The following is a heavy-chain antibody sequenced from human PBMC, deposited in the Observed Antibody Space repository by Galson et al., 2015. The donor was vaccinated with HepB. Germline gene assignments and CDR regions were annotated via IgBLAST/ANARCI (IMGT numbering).Heavy chain of an antibody. CDR2: ISGSGGST. Sequence: SLRLSCAASGFTFSSYAMRWVRQAPGKGLEWVSAISGSGGSTYYADSVKGRFTISRDNSKNTLYLQMNSLRAEDTAVYYCANSPPGGGYDFWSGSYYFDYWGQGTLVTVSS. CDR3: ANSPPGGGYDFWSGSYYFDY. V-gene: IGHV3-23*01. J-gene: IGHJ4*02. CDR1: GFTFSSYA. D-gene: IGHD3-3*01.